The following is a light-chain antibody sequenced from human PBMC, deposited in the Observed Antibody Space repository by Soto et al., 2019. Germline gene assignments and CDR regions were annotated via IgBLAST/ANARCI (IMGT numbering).Light chain of an antibody. CDR2: LGS. V-gene: IGKV2-28*01. Sequence: DIVMTQTPLSLPVTPGEPASISCRSSQSLLHRNGYNYLDWYLLKPGQSPQLVIYLGSNRASGVTDRFSGSGSGTDFTLKISRVEAEDVGIYYCMQALQTPLYTFGQGTKLEIK. J-gene: IGKJ2*01. CDR1: QSLLHRNGYNY. CDR3: MQALQTPLYT.